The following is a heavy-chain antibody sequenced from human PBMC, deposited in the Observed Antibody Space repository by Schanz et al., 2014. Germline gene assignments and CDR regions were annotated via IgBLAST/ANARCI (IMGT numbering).Heavy chain of an antibody. Sequence: QVLQVQSGSELKKPGTSVKVSCKASGYTFNNYTYVMIWVRQAPGQGLEWMGRIIPIHGIVNYAQRFQDRVRITADKSTSTAYMELSSLRSDDTAVYYCARGGGPEDVFDIWGQGTIXTVSS. V-gene: IGHV1-69*02. CDR3: ARGGGPEDVFDI. D-gene: IGHD2-15*01. J-gene: IGHJ3*02. CDR2: IIPIHGIV. CDR1: GYTFNNYT.